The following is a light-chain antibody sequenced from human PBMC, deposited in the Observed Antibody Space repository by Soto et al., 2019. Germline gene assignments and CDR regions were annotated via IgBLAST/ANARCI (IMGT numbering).Light chain of an antibody. CDR2: GAS. CDR1: QSFTSNY. CDR3: QQYGSSPYT. Sequence: EIVLTQSPGTLSLSPGERAILSCRASQSFTSNYLAWYRHQPGQAPRLLIYGASSRANGIPDRFSGSGSGTDFTLIISGLEPEDSAVYYCQQYGSSPYTFGQGTKLEIK. J-gene: IGKJ2*01. V-gene: IGKV3-20*01.